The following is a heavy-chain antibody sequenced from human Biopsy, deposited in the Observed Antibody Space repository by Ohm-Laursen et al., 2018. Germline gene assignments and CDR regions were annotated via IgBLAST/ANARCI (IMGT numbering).Heavy chain of an antibody. D-gene: IGHD4-23*01. Sequence: SETLSLTYTVSGGSFTGHYWTWIRQSPGKGLEWIGHISHTGYTSYKSSLKSRVTISLDTSRKHFSLRLTSLAAADTAVYYCARGSNGYGGLYFPHWGQGTLVTVSS. J-gene: IGHJ1*01. CDR2: ISHTGYT. V-gene: IGHV4-59*11. CDR3: ARGSNGYGGLYFPH. CDR1: GGSFTGHY.